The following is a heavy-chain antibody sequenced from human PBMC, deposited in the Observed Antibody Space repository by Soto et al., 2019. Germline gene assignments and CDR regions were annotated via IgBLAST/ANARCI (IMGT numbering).Heavy chain of an antibody. V-gene: IGHV3-20*04. CDR2: INWNGGST. D-gene: IGHD1-26*01. J-gene: IGHJ3*02. CDR1: GFTFDDYG. Sequence: GGSLRLSCAASGFTFDDYGMSWVRQAPGKGLEWVSGINWNGGSTGYADSVKGRFTISRDNAKNSLYLQMNSLRAEDTALYYCARDRKPWELHAFDIWGQGTMVTVSS. CDR3: ARDRKPWELHAFDI.